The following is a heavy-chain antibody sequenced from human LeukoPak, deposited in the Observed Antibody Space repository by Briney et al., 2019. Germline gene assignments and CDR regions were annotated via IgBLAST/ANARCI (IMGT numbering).Heavy chain of an antibody. Sequence: SETLSLTCAVYGGSFSGYYWSWIRQPPWKGLEWIGYIYYSGSTNYNPSLKSRVTISVDTSKNQFSLKLSSVTAADTAVYYCARDTIVGATGYWGQGTLVTVSS. D-gene: IGHD1-26*01. V-gene: IGHV4-59*01. CDR1: GGSFSGYY. CDR3: ARDTIVGATGY. CDR2: IYYSGST. J-gene: IGHJ4*02.